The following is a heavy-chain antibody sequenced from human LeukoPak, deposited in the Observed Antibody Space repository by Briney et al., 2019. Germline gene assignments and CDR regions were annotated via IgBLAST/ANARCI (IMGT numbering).Heavy chain of an antibody. CDR3: ARHDYGVGY. V-gene: IGHV4-34*01. CDR1: GGSFSGYY. J-gene: IGHJ4*02. CDR2: INHSGST. D-gene: IGHD4-17*01. Sequence: SSETLSLTCAVYGGSFSGYYWSWIRQPPGKGLEWIGEINHSGSTNYNPSLKSRVTISVDTSKNQFSLKLSSVTAADTAVYYCARHDYGVGYWGQGTLVTVSS.